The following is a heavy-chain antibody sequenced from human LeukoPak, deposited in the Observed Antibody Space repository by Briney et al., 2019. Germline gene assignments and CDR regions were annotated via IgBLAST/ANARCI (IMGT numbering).Heavy chain of an antibody. V-gene: IGHV4-39*01. Sequence: HSETLSLTCTVSGGSISSSSYYWGWIRQPPGKGLEWIGSIYYSGSTYYNPSLKSRVTISVDTSKNQFSLKLSSVTAADTAVFYCARHSSGWLFDYWGQGTLVTVSS. J-gene: IGHJ4*02. CDR3: ARHSSGWLFDY. D-gene: IGHD6-19*01. CDR2: IYYSGST. CDR1: GGSISSSSYY.